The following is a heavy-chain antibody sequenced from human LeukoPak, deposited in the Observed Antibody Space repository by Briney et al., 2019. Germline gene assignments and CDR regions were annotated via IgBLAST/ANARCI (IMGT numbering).Heavy chain of an antibody. D-gene: IGHD5-18*01. CDR3: ARCVDTGDSKGPDFDY. Sequence: GGSLRLSCAASGFTFSSYSMNWVRQAPGKGLEWVSSISSSSSYIYYADSVKGRFTISRDNAKNSLYLQMNSLRAEDTAVYYCARCVDTGDSKGPDFDYWGQGTLVTVSS. V-gene: IGHV3-21*01. CDR2: ISSSSSYI. CDR1: GFTFSSYS. J-gene: IGHJ4*02.